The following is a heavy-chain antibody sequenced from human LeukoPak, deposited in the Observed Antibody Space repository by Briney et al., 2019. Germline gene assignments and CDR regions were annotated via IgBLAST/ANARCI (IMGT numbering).Heavy chain of an antibody. CDR3: SNWGDYDVLPGYYDSDF. CDR2: IVGSGGST. V-gene: IGHV3-23*01. D-gene: IGHD3-9*01. CDR1: GFTFSNYA. Sequence: GASLRLSCAASGFTFSNYAMSWVRQAPGKGLEWVSAIVGSGGSTYYADSVKGRFSISRDNSKNTLFLQMNSLRVEDTPLYSCSNWGDYDVLPGYYDSDFWGQGTLVRVS. J-gene: IGHJ4*02.